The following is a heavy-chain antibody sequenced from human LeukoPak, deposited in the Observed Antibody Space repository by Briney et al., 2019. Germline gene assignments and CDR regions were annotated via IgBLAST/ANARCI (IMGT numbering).Heavy chain of an antibody. Sequence: GGSFRLSCAASGFTFSNAWMNWVRQAPGKGLEWVGRIKSKTDGGTTDYAAPVKGRFTISRDDSKNTLYLQMNSLKTEDTAVYYCTTARGLRFLEWFFDYWGQGTLVTVSS. CDR2: IKSKTDGGTT. J-gene: IGHJ4*02. V-gene: IGHV3-15*07. CDR3: TTARGLRFLEWFFDY. D-gene: IGHD3-3*01. CDR1: GFTFSNAW.